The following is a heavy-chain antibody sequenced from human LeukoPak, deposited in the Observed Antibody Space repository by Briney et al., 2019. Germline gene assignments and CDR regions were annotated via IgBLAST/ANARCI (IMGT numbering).Heavy chain of an antibody. V-gene: IGHV4-4*02. J-gene: IGHJ5*02. CDR2: IYHSGST. D-gene: IGHD3-22*01. CDR3: ARVLAYYDSSGYFTSSPFDP. CDR1: GAFISSSNW. Sequence: SDTLSLTCAVSGAFISSSNWWSWVRQPPGQGLEWIGEIYHSGSTNYNPSLKSRVTISVDKSKNQFSLKLSSVTAADTAVYYCARVLAYYDSSGYFTSSPFDPWGQGTLVTVSS.